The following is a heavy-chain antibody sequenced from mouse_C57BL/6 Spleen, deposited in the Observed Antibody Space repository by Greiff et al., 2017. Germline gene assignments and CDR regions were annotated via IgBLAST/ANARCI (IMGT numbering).Heavy chain of an antibody. V-gene: IGHV1-53*01. D-gene: IGHD2-2*01. Sequence: QVQLQQPGTDLVKPGASVKLSCKASGYTFTSYWMHWVKQRPGQGLEWIGNINPSNGGTNYNEEFKSKATLTVDKSSSTAYMQLSSLTSEDSAVYYCARSGYDGGRFAYWGQGTLVTVSA. J-gene: IGHJ3*01. CDR2: INPSNGGT. CDR1: GYTFTSYW. CDR3: ARSGYDGGRFAY.